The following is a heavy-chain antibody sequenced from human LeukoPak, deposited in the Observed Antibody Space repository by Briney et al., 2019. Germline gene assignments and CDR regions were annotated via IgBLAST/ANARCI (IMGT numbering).Heavy chain of an antibody. Sequence: GGSLRLSCAASGFNISTNFMSWVRQAPGKGLEWVSVIYSGGSTYYADSVKGRFTNSRDNSKKKLYLQMNSLTAEDTAVYYCARESGGRADYWGQGTLVTVSS. D-gene: IGHD2-15*01. CDR3: ARESGGRADY. CDR2: IYSGGST. V-gene: IGHV3-53*01. J-gene: IGHJ4*02. CDR1: GFNISTNF.